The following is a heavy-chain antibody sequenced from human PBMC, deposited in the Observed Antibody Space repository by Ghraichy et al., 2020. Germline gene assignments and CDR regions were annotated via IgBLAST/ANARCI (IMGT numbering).Heavy chain of an antibody. CDR3: ARSRGGYSYGYAPPDY. J-gene: IGHJ4*02. CDR1: GFSLSTSGMC. D-gene: IGHD5-18*01. V-gene: IGHV2-70*01. Sequence: SGPTLVKPTQTLTLTCTFSGFSLSTSGMCVSWIRQPPGKALEWLALVEWDDDKYYSTSLKTRLTISKDTPKTQVVLTMPNMEPVDTATYYCARSRGGYSYGYAPPDYWGQGILVTVSS. CDR2: VEWDDDK.